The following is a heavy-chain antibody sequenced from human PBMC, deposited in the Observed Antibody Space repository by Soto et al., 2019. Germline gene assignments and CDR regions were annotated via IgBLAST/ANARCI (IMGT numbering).Heavy chain of an antibody. CDR1: GFTFRSYN. J-gene: IGHJ4*01. V-gene: IGHV3-48*02. CDR3: ARGGTIAVTTIGDY. CDR2: ISSSSSTI. Sequence: DVQLVESGGGLVQPGGSLRLSCAASGFTFRSYNMNWVRQAPGKGLDWLSYISSSSSTIYYADSVKGRFTISRDNAKNSLYLPMNSLRDDDTAMYYCARGGTIAVTTIGDYWGQGTLVTVSS. D-gene: IGHD5-12*01.